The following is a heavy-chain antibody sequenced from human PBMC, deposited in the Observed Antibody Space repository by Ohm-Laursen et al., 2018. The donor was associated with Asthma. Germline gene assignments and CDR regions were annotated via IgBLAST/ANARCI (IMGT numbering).Heavy chain of an antibody. CDR1: GFTFSDYF. D-gene: IGHD5-24*01. CDR3: ARGNLEGLQ. J-gene: IGHJ4*02. Sequence: SLRLSCTASGFTFSDYFMHWVRQRPGGGLDWISHIFPDGRHTNYADSVKGRFTISRDDAKNTLYLQTNSLRADDSAVYYCARGNLEGLQWGQGTLVTVSS. CDR2: IFPDGRHT. V-gene: IGHV3-74*01.